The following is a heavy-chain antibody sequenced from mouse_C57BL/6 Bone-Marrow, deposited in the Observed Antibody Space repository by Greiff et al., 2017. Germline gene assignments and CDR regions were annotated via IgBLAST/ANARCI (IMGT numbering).Heavy chain of an antibody. D-gene: IGHD1-1*01. CDR1: GYTFTSYW. V-gene: IGHV1-69*01. J-gene: IGHJ1*03. CDR2: IDPSDSYT. CDR3: ARRGIYYYGSSYWYVDV. Sequence: QVQLQQPGAELVMPGASVKLSCKASGYTFTSYWMHWVKQRPGQGLGWIGEIDPSDSYTNYNQKFKGKSTLTVDKSSSTAYMQLSSLTSEDSAVYYCARRGIYYYGSSYWYVDVWGTGTTVTVSS.